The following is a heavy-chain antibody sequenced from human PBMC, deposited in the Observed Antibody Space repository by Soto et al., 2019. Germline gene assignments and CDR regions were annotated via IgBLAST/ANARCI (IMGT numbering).Heavy chain of an antibody. D-gene: IGHD3-22*01. CDR1: GFTFSDYY. CDR3: ARDLGYYDSSGYFDY. Sequence: GESLRLSCAASGFTFSDYYMSWIRQAPGKGLEWVSYISSSDSIVSYADSVKGRFTISRDNAKNSLYLQMNSLRAEDTAVYFCARDLGYYDSSGYFDYWGQGTLVTVSS. J-gene: IGHJ4*02. CDR2: ISSSDSIV. V-gene: IGHV3-11*01.